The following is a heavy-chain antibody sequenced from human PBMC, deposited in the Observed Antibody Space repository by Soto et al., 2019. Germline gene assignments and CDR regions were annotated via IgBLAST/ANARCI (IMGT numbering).Heavy chain of an antibody. D-gene: IGHD1-26*01. CDR2: INAGSGSA. Sequence: ASVKVSCKASGYSFTNSAIHWLRQAPGQRLEWMGWINAGSGSAKYSQKFQGRVTITRDTSASTAYMELSSLKSEDTAMYYCARDHGGSYLPFFDHWGQGTLVTVSS. V-gene: IGHV1-3*01. CDR1: GYSFTNSA. CDR3: ARDHGGSYLPFFDH. J-gene: IGHJ4*02.